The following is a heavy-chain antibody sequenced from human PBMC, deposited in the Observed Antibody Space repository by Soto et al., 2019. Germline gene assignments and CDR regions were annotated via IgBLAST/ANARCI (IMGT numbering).Heavy chain of an antibody. V-gene: IGHV1-69*13. CDR1: GGTFSSYA. CDR3: ARGAHYYDSSGYYSGNWFDP. Sequence: ASVKVSCKASGGTFSSYAISWVRQAPGQGLEWMGGIIPIFGTANYAQKFQGRVTITADESTSTAYMELSSLRSEDTAVYYCARGAHYYDSSGYYSGNWFDPWGQGTLVTVSS. D-gene: IGHD3-22*01. J-gene: IGHJ5*02. CDR2: IIPIFGTA.